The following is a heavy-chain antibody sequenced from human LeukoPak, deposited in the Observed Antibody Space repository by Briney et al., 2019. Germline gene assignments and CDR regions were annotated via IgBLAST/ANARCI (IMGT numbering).Heavy chain of an antibody. D-gene: IGHD3/OR15-3a*01. CDR3: ARGTGYYPNDY. CDR1: GGSISSYY. V-gene: IGHV4-59*01. CDR2: IYYSGST. Sequence: PSETLSLTCTVSGGSISSYYWSWIRQPPGKGLEWIGYIYYSGSTNYNPSLKSRVTISVDTSKNQFSLKLSSVTADDTAVYYCARGTGYYPNDYWGQGTLVTVSS. J-gene: IGHJ4*02.